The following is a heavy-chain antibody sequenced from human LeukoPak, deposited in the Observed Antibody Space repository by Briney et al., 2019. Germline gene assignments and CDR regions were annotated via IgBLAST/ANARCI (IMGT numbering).Heavy chain of an antibody. CDR1: GFTFSSYS. CDR3: ARSMVRGGYAFDI. V-gene: IGHV3-48*02. CDR2: ISSSSSTI. Sequence: GGSLRLSCAASGFTFSSYSMNWVRQAPGKGLEWVSYISSSSSTIYYADSVKGRFNIYRDNDKNSLYLQMNSLRDEDTAVYYCARSMVRGGYAFDIWGQGTMVTVSS. D-gene: IGHD3-10*01. J-gene: IGHJ3*02.